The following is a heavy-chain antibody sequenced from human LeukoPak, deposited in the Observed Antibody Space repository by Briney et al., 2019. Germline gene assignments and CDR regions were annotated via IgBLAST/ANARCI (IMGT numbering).Heavy chain of an antibody. Sequence: SETLSLTCTVSGGSISNYYWSWIRQSPGKGLEWIAYIYYSGRTNYNPSLKSRVTISVDTTENQFSLKLSSVTAADTALYFCARQASWLPYFDLWGRGTLVSVSS. CDR2: IYYSGRT. V-gene: IGHV4-59*08. CDR1: GGSISNYY. CDR3: ARQASWLPYFDL. D-gene: IGHD5-12*01. J-gene: IGHJ2*01.